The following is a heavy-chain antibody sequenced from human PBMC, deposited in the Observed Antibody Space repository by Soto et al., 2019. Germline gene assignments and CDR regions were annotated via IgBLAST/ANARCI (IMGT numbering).Heavy chain of an antibody. CDR2: IWYDGSNT. J-gene: IGHJ5*02. Sequence: QVQLVESGGGVVQPGKSLRLSCAASGFIFSSYGMHWVRQAPGKGLEWVAGIWYDGSNTFYSDAVKGRFSISRDNSKNTVDLQMNSLRAEDTAVYYCSKSRAVAPGWLDPWGQGILVTVSS. CDR3: SKSRAVAPGWLDP. V-gene: IGHV3-33*06. CDR1: GFIFSSYG. D-gene: IGHD6-19*01.